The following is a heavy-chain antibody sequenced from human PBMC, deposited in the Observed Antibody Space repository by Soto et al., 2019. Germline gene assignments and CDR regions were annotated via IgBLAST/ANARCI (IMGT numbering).Heavy chain of an antibody. J-gene: IGHJ4*02. CDR3: ARVRGRLGRYYDSSGYYPFDY. D-gene: IGHD3-22*01. CDR1: GGSISSGGYS. Sequence: PSETLSLTCAVSGGSISSGGYSWSWIRQPPGKGLEWIGYIYHSGSTYYNPSLKSRVTISVDRSKNQFSLKLSSVTAADTAVYYCARVRGRLGRYYDSSGYYPFDYWGQGTLVTVSS. V-gene: IGHV4-30-2*01. CDR2: IYHSGST.